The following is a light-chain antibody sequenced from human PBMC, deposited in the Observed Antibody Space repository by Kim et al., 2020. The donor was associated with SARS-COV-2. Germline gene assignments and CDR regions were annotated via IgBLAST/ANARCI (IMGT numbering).Light chain of an antibody. Sequence: YELTQPPSVSVSPGKTARITCGGNNIGSKSVHWYQQKPGQAPVLVIYYDSDRPSGIPERFSGSNSGNTATLTISRVEAGDEADYYCQVWDSSSDHPVVFGGGTQLTVL. V-gene: IGLV3-21*04. CDR3: QVWDSSSDHPVV. CDR2: YDS. J-gene: IGLJ2*01. CDR1: NIGSKS.